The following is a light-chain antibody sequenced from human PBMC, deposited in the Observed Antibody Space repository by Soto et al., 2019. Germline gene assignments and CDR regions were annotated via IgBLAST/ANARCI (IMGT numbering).Light chain of an antibody. J-gene: IGKJ1*01. CDR1: QSVSSN. Sequence: EIVMTQSPATLSVSPGERATLSFRASQSVSSNLAWYQQKPGQAPRLLIYGASSRATGIPDRFSGSGSGTDFTLTISRLEPEDFAVYYCQQYGRSPTFGQGTKVDIK. V-gene: IGKV3-20*01. CDR3: QQYGRSPT. CDR2: GAS.